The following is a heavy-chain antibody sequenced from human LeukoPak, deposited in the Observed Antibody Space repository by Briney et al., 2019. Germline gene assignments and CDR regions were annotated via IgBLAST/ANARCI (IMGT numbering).Heavy chain of an antibody. CDR2: IWYDGSNK. J-gene: IGHJ6*02. CDR3: VIAVAGYYYYGMDV. Sequence: GGSLRLSCAASGFTFSNAYMNWVRQAPGKGLEWVAVIWYDGSNKYYADSVKGRFTISRDNSKNTLYLQMNSLRAEDTAVYYCVIAVAGYYYYGMDVWGQGTTVTVSS. CDR1: GFTFSNAY. D-gene: IGHD6-19*01. V-gene: IGHV3-33*08.